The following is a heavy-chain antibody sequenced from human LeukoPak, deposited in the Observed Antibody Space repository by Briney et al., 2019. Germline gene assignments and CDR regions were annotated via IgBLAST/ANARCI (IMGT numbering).Heavy chain of an antibody. CDR3: ARYMYYYGSGIPNYYFDY. D-gene: IGHD3-10*01. CDR2: LSGSGGST. J-gene: IGHJ4*02. V-gene: IGHV3-23*01. Sequence: PGGSLRLSCAASGFTFSSYAMSWVRQAPGKGLEWVSALSGSGGSTYYADSVKGRFTISRDNSKNTLYLQMNSLRAEDTAVYYCARYMYYYGSGIPNYYFDYWGQGTLVTVSS. CDR1: GFTFSSYA.